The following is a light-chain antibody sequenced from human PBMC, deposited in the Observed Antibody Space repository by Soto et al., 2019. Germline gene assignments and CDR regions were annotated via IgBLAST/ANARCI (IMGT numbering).Light chain of an antibody. CDR2: GVN. CDR1: SSDVGAYDY. J-gene: IGLJ1*01. V-gene: IGLV2-8*01. Sequence: QSVLTQPASASGSPGQSVTISCTGTSSDVGAYDYVSWHQQHPGKAPKVIIYGVNKRPSGVPDRFSGSKSGNTASLTVSGLQAEDEADYYCSSYAGTNNYVFGIGTKVTVL. CDR3: SSYAGTNNYV.